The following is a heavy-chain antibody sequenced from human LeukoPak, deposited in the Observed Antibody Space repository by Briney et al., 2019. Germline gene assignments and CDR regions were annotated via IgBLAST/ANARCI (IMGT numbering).Heavy chain of an antibody. CDR1: GFRFSDYS. D-gene: IGHD5-24*01. Sequence: PGGSLRLSCAASGFRFSDYSMNWVRQAPGKGLEWISYIGIDSGNTHYADSVKGRFTVSGDKAKNSLYLQMHSLRVEDTAVYYCARDYKYAFDNWGQGTLVTVSS. J-gene: IGHJ4*02. CDR2: IGIDSGNT. V-gene: IGHV3-48*01. CDR3: ARDYKYAFDN.